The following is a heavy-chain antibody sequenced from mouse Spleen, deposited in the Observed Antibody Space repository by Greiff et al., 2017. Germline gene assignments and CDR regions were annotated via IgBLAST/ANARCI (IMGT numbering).Heavy chain of an antibody. CDR1: GYTFTDYA. CDR3: ASSLLRSAWFAY. V-gene: IGHV1S137*01. Sequence: VHLVESGAELVRPGVSVKISCKGSGYTFTDYAMHWVKQSHAKSLEWIGVISTYYGDASYNQKFKGKATMTVDKSSSTAYMELARLTSEDSAIYYCASSLLRSAWFAYWGQGTLVTVSA. CDR2: ISTYYGDA. D-gene: IGHD1-2*01. J-gene: IGHJ3*01.